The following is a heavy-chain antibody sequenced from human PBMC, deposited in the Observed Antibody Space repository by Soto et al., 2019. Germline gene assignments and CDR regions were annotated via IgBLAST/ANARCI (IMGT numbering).Heavy chain of an antibody. CDR2: IRCSSSYT. CDR1: GLTLSDYY. J-gene: IGHJ4*02. V-gene: IGHV3-11*06. CDR3: ARDGYGLRKGYDLDH. Sequence: QVQLVESGGGLVKPGGSLRLSCAASGLTLSDYYMTWIRQAPGKELGWVSDIRCSSSYTNYAASVKGRFTISRDNAKNSLYLQMTRLRADDTAVYYCARDGYGLRKGYDLDHWGQGTLLTFS. D-gene: IGHD5-18*01.